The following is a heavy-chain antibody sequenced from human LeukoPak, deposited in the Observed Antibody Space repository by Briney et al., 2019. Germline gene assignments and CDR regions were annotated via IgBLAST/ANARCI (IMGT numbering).Heavy chain of an antibody. Sequence: GGSLRLSCAASGFTFSSYGMNWVRQAPGKGLEWVSCVSSTSSYIYYADSVRGRFTISRDNAKNSLYLQMNSLRAEDTAVYYCARANGAAAGTLWFDPWGQGTLVTVSS. CDR1: GFTFSSYG. J-gene: IGHJ5*02. D-gene: IGHD6-13*01. CDR3: ARANGAAAGTLWFDP. CDR2: VSSTSSYI. V-gene: IGHV3-21*01.